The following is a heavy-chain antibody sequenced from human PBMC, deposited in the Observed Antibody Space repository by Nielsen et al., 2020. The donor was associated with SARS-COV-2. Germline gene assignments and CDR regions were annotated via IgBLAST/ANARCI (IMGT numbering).Heavy chain of an antibody. J-gene: IGHJ4*02. V-gene: IGHV1-18*01. Sequence: WVRQAPGQGLEWMGWISAYNGNTNYAQKLQGRVAMTTDTSTSTAYMELRSLRSEDTAVYYCARGAAAGYLIFDYWSQGTLVTVSS. CDR3: ARGAAAGYLIFDY. CDR2: ISAYNGNT. D-gene: IGHD6-13*01.